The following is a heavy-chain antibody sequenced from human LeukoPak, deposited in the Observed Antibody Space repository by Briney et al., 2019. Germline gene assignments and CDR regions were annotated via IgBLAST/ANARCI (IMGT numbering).Heavy chain of an antibody. D-gene: IGHD6-19*01. CDR1: GFTFSNYW. Sequence: GGSLRHSCSASGFTFSNYWMHWVRQAPGKGLVWVSRISGDGSSTTYADSVKGRFTISRDNAKNTVYLQMNSLRAEDTAVYYCASRDSSGPVAYYWGQGTLVTVSS. V-gene: IGHV3-74*01. CDR3: ASRDSSGPVAYY. J-gene: IGHJ4*02. CDR2: ISGDGSST.